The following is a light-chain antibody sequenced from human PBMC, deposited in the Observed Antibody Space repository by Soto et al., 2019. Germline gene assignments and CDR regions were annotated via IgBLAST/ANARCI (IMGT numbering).Light chain of an antibody. CDR1: SSDVGGYNY. Sequence: QSPLTQPRSVSGAPGQSVTISCTGTSSDVGGYNYVSWYQQHPGKAPKLIIYDVSKRPSGVPDRFSGSKSGNTASLTISGLQAEDEADYYCCSYAGSYTWVFGGGTKLTV. CDR2: DVS. CDR3: CSYAGSYTWV. V-gene: IGLV2-11*01. J-gene: IGLJ3*02.